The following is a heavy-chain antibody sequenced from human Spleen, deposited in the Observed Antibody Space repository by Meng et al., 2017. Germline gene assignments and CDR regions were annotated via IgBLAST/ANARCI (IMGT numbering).Heavy chain of an antibody. CDR2: IHPSGNA. D-gene: IGHD6-19*01. V-gene: IGHV1-18*01. CDR3: VKHSSDWSLDS. CDR1: DYTLPGYG. J-gene: IGHJ4*02. Sequence: QVHPVKAGPEVKKHGASVKVSWKASDYTLPGYGVSWVRQAPGQGLEWMGWIHPSGNANYAQKFQGRVTMTTDTSTTTAYMELRSLRSDDSALYYCVKHSSDWSLDSWGQGTLVTVSS.